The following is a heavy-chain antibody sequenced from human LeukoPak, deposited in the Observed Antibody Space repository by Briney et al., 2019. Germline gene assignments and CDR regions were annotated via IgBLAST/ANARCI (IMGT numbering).Heavy chain of an antibody. CDR2: IKSKTDGGTT. CDR3: TTAYYDSSGSYAFDI. Sequence: GSLRLSCAASGFTFNKYAMYWVRQAPGKGLEWVGRIKSKTDGGTTDYAAPVKGRFTISRDDSKNTLYLQMNSLKTEDTAVYYCTTAYYDSSGSYAFDIWGQGTMVTVSS. V-gene: IGHV3-15*01. CDR1: GFTFNKYA. D-gene: IGHD3-22*01. J-gene: IGHJ3*02.